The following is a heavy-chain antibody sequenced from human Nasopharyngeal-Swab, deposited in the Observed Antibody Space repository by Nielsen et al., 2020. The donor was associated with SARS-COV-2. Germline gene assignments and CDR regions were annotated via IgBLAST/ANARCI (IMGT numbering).Heavy chain of an antibody. CDR3: ARGGIAAAADYYYGMDV. CDR1: GFTFSSYG. V-gene: IGHV3-33*01. Sequence: GGSLRLSCAASGFTFSSYGMHWVRQAPGKGLEWVAVIWYDGSNKYYADSVKGRFTISRDNSKNTLYLQMNSLRAEDTAVYYCARGGIAAAADYYYGMDVWGQGTTVTVSS. D-gene: IGHD6-13*01. CDR2: IWYDGSNK. J-gene: IGHJ6*02.